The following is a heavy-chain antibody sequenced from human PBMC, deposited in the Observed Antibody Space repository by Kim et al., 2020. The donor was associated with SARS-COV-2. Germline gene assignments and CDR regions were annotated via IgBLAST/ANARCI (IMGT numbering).Heavy chain of an antibody. CDR2: VSYDGRVT. J-gene: IGHJ4*02. V-gene: IGHV3-30*18. Sequence: GGSLRLSCAASGFDFGSFGMDWVRQAPGKGLEWVALVSYDGRVTHYADSVKGRFTISRDNSKNTVFLHMNSLRDEDTAVYHCAKDRCGGDCYYFDSWGQG. CDR1: GFDFGSFG. D-gene: IGHD2-21*02. CDR3: AKDRCGGDCYYFDS.